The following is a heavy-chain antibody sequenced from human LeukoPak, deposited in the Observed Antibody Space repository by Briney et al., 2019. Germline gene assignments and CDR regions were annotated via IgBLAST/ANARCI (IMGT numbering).Heavy chain of an antibody. D-gene: IGHD4-11*01. Sequence: SQTLSLTCTVSGGSISSGGYYWSWIRQHPGKGLEWIGYIYYSGSTYYNPSLKSRVTISVDTSKNQFSLKLSSVTAADTAVYYCAREFYVRTTKSWFDPWGRGTLVTDSS. CDR3: AREFYVRTTKSWFDP. V-gene: IGHV4-31*03. CDR2: IYYSGST. J-gene: IGHJ5*02. CDR1: GGSISSGGYY.